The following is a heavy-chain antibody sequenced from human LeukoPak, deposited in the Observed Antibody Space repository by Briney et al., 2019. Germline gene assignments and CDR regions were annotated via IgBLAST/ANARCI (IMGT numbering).Heavy chain of an antibody. J-gene: IGHJ4*02. CDR1: GSSVSSDEYY. CDR3: ARVKVLRFLEWFLDF. Sequence: SETLSLTCTVSGSSVSSDEYYWSWVRQHPGKGLEWIGYVYYSGSSYYIPPLESRVTMSVEVSKNQFSLELRSVTAADTAAYYCARVKVLRFLEWFLDFWGQGALVTVSS. D-gene: IGHD3-3*01. V-gene: IGHV4-31*03. CDR2: VYYSGSS.